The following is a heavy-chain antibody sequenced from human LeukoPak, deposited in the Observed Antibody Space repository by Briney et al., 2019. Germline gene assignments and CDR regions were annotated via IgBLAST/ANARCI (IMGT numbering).Heavy chain of an antibody. J-gene: IGHJ5*02. V-gene: IGHV1-69*06. CDR1: GGTFSSYA. Sequence: SVTVSCKASGGTFSSYAISWVRQAPGQGLEWMGGIIPIFGTANYAQKFQGRVTITADKSTSTAYMELSSLRSEDTAVYYCARVGSGSYYNDWFDPWGQGALSPSPQ. CDR2: IIPIFGTA. D-gene: IGHD3-10*01. CDR3: ARVGSGSYYNDWFDP.